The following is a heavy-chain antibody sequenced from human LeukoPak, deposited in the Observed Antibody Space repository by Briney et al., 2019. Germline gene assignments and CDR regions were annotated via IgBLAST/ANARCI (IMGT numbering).Heavy chain of an antibody. V-gene: IGHV3-11*01. CDR2: ISSSGSIT. D-gene: IGHD3-10*01. CDR3: ARTGGAGSPSDT. J-gene: IGHJ5*02. CDR1: GFIFSDYY. Sequence: RGSLRLSCAASGFIFSDYYMTWIRQAPGKGLEWVSYISSSGSITYYADSVKGRFTISRDNAKNSLYLEMNSLRDDDTAVYFCARTGGAGSPSDTWGQGTLVTVSS.